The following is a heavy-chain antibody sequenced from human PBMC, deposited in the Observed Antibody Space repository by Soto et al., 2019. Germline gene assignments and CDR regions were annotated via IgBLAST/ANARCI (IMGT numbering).Heavy chain of an antibody. V-gene: IGHV1-18*01. CDR2: ISAYNGNT. D-gene: IGHD3-3*01. CDR1: GYTFTSYG. J-gene: IGHJ5*02. Sequence: ASVKVSCKASGYTFTSYGISWVRQAPGQGLEWMGWISAYNGNTNYAQKLQGRVTMTTDTSTSTAYMELRSLRSDDTAVYYCARDIYLWSGYQRNVRFDPWGQGTLVTVS. CDR3: ARDIYLWSGYQRNVRFDP.